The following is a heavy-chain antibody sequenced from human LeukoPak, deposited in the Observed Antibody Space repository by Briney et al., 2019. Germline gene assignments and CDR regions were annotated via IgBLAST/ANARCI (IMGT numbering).Heavy chain of an antibody. CDR1: GYSFTSYW. D-gene: IGHD2-8*01. Sequence: GESLKISCKGSGYSFTSYWIGWVRQMPVKGLEWMGIIYPGDSDTRYSPSFQGQVTISADKSISTAYLQWSSLKASDTAMYYCARRARLMNGAFDIWGQGTMVTVSS. J-gene: IGHJ3*02. CDR2: IYPGDSDT. CDR3: ARRARLMNGAFDI. V-gene: IGHV5-51*01.